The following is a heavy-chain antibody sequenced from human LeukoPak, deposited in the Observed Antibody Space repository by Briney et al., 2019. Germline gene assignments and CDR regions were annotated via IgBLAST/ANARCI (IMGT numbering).Heavy chain of an antibody. J-gene: IGHJ3*02. D-gene: IGHD2-2*01. CDR1: GGSFSGYY. CDR3: ASPRALGYCSSTSCSGAFDI. Sequence: SETLSLTCAVYGGSFSGYYWSWIRQPPGKGLEWIGEINHSGSTNYNPSLKSRVTISVDTSKNQFSLKLSSVTAADTAVCYCASPRALGYCSSTSCSGAFDIWGQGTMVTVSS. CDR2: INHSGST. V-gene: IGHV4-34*01.